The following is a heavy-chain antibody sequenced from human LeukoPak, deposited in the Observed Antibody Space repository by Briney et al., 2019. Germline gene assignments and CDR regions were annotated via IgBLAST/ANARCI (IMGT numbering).Heavy chain of an antibody. CDR3: ARVDTDTGTIDC. J-gene: IGHJ4*02. CDR1: GFTFSSYS. V-gene: IGHV3-21*01. Sequence: GGSLRLSCAASGFTFSSYSMNWVRQAPGKGLEWVSSISSSSSYIYYADSVKGRFTISRDNAKNSLYLQMNSLRAEDTAVYYCARVDTDTGTIDCWGQGTLVTVSS. CDR2: ISSSSSYI. D-gene: IGHD4-17*01.